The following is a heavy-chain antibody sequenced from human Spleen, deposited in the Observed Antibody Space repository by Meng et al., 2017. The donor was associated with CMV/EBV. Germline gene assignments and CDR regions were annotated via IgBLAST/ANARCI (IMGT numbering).Heavy chain of an antibody. CDR1: GYIFTDNY. V-gene: IGHV1-2*02. CDR3: ARGRFASPNAYDM. J-gene: IGHJ3*02. Sequence: ASVKVSCKASGYIFTDNYIHWVRQAPGQGLEWMGWINPDSGATYYVEKFQGRVTMTSDTSITTAFLELTRLRSDETAVYFCARGRFASPNAYDMWGQGTKVTVSS. CDR2: INPDSGAT. D-gene: IGHD3-3*01.